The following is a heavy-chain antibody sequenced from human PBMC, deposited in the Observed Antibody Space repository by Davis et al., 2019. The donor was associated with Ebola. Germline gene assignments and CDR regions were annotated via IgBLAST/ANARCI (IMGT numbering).Heavy chain of an antibody. CDR1: GGSFSTYY. Sequence: SETLSLTCTVSGGSFSTYYWSWVRQPPGKGLEWVGYIYYSGTTHYNPSLRGRITISVDTSKKHFSLKLGSVTAADPAVYYCARGSQWLGPDYWGQGTLVTVSS. V-gene: IGHV4-59*01. CDR3: ARGSQWLGPDY. J-gene: IGHJ4*02. D-gene: IGHD6-19*01. CDR2: IYYSGTT.